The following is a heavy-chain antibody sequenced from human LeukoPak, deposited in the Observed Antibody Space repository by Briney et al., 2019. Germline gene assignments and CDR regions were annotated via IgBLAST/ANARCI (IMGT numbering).Heavy chain of an antibody. D-gene: IGHD6-19*01. J-gene: IGHJ4*02. CDR3: VKNDGWFHLAQ. CDR2: IKQDGSEI. Sequence: PGGSLRLSCAASGFTFSAHWMSWVRQAPGKGLEWVADIKQDGSEIHYVDSVKGRFTISRDNAKNLLYLQMNSLRVEDTAVYYCVKNDGWFHLAQWGQGTLVTVSS. CDR1: GFTFSAHW. V-gene: IGHV3-7*03.